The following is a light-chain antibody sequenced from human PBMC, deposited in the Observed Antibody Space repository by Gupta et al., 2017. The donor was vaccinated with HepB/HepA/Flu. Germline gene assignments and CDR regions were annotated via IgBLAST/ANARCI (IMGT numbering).Light chain of an antibody. CDR1: QSVNSN. Sequence: EIVMTQSPATLSVSPGERATLACRASQSVNSNLAWYQQKPGQAPRLLIYGASTRATGIPARFSGSGSGTEFSLTISSLQSEDFAVYYCQQYNNWPPIAFGQGTRLEIK. CDR2: GAS. CDR3: QQYNNWPPIA. V-gene: IGKV3-15*01. J-gene: IGKJ5*01.